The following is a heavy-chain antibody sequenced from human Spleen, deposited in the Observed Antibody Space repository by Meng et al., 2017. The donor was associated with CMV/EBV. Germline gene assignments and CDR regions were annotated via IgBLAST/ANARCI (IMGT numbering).Heavy chain of an antibody. CDR2: IYYSGST. CDR3: ARAPWGGNPVRFDY. J-gene: IGHJ4*02. V-gene: IGHV4-61*01. D-gene: IGHD4-23*01. Sequence: GSLRLSCTVSGGSVSSGSNYWSWIRQPPGKGLEWIGYIYYSGSTNYNPSLKSRVTISVDTSKNQFSLKLSSVTAADTAVYYCARAPWGGNPVRFDYWGQGTLVTVSS. CDR1: GGSVSSGSNY.